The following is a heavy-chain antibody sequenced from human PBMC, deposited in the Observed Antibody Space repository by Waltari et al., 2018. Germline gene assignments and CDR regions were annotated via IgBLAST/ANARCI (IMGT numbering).Heavy chain of an antibody. CDR1: GYSFTSYW. CDR3: ARHSEDTAMVAAFDI. J-gene: IGHJ3*02. V-gene: IGHV5-51*01. CDR2: IYPGDSDT. Sequence: EVQLVQSGAEVKKPGESLKISCKGSGYSFTSYWIGWVRQMPGKGLEWMGIIYPGDSDTRDSPSFQGQVTISADKSISTAYLQWSSLKASDTAMYYCARHSEDTAMVAAFDIWGQGTMVTVSS. D-gene: IGHD5-18*01.